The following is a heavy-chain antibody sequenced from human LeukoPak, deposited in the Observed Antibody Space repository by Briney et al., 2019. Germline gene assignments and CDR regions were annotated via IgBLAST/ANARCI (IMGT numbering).Heavy chain of an antibody. CDR3: ARGGDIVVVAAATTNFDY. CDR1: GYTFTSNY. J-gene: IGHJ4*02. Sequence: ASVKVSCKASGYTFTSNYIHWVRQAPGQGLEWMGMIYPRDGSTSYAQKFQGRVTVTRDTSTSTVHMELSGLRSEDTAVYYCARGGDIVVVAAATTNFDYWGQGTLVTVSS. D-gene: IGHD2-15*01. V-gene: IGHV1-46*01. CDR2: IYPRDGST.